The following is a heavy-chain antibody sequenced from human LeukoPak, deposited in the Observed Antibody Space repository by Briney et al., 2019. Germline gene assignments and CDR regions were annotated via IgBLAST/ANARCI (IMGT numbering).Heavy chain of an antibody. J-gene: IGHJ4*02. CDR1: GYSFTTYW. Sequence: GESLKISCQGSGYSFTTYWIGWMRQMPGKGLEWMGIIYPGDSDSRYSPSFESQVTISADKSISTAYLQCSSLKASDTAMYYCAIRSNIATRLFDYWGQGTLVTVSS. V-gene: IGHV5-51*01. CDR2: IYPGDSDS. D-gene: IGHD6-6*01. CDR3: AIRSNIATRLFDY.